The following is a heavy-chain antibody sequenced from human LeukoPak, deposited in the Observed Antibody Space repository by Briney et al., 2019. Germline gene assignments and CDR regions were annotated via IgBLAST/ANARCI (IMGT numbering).Heavy chain of an antibody. CDR3: ARQVVTGYMDV. CDR1: RYSFTSYW. CDR2: IYPGDSDT. J-gene: IGHJ6*03. D-gene: IGHD4-23*01. V-gene: IGHV5-51*01. Sequence: GESLKISCQGSRYSFTSYWIGWVRQMPGKGLEWMGIIYPGDSDTRYSPSFQGQVTLSADKSIRTAYLQRSSQKASDAAMYYCARQVVTGYMDVWGKETTVTVSS.